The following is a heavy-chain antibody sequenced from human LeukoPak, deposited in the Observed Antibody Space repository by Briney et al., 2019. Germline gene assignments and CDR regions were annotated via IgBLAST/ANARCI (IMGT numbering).Heavy chain of an antibody. Sequence: ASVKVSCKASGYTFTSYYMHWVRQASGQGLEWMGIINPSGGSTSYAQKFQGRVTMTRDTSTSTVYMELSSLRSEDTAVYYCARRGSSYYYYYGMDVWGQGTTVTVSS. CDR2: INPSGGST. V-gene: IGHV1-46*01. J-gene: IGHJ6*02. D-gene: IGHD1-26*01. CDR3: ARRGSSYYYYYGMDV. CDR1: GYTFTSYY.